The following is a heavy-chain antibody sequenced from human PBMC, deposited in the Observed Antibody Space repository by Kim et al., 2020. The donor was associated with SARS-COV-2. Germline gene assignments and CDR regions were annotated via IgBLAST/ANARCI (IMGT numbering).Heavy chain of an antibody. V-gene: IGHV1-2*04. J-gene: IGHJ3*02. D-gene: IGHD3-10*01. CDR1: GYTFTGYY. CDR2: INPNSGGT. Sequence: ASVKVSCKASGYTFTGYYMHWVRQAPGQGLEWMGWINPNSGGTNYAQKFQGWVTMTRDTSISTAYMELSRLRSDDTAVYYCAREGYYGSGSYYSPPAFDIWGQGTMVTVSS. CDR3: AREGYYGSGSYYSPPAFDI.